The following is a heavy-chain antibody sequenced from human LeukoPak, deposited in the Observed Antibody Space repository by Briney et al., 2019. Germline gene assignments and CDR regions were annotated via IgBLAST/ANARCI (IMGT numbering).Heavy chain of an antibody. CDR2: IKSKTDGGTT. CDR3: TTGLGTTVVTRTAWDYYYYYMDV. D-gene: IGHD4-23*01. Sequence: PGGSLRLSCAASGFTFSSYAMSWVRQAPGKGLEWVGRIKSKTDGGTTDYAAPVKGRFTISRDDSKNTLYLQMNSLKTEDTAVYYCTTGLGTTVVTRTAWDYYYYYMDVWGKGTTVTVSS. V-gene: IGHV3-15*01. CDR1: GFTFSSYA. J-gene: IGHJ6*03.